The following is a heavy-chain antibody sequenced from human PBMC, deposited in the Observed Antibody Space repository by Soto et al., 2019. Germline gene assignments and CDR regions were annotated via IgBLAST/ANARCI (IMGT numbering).Heavy chain of an antibody. D-gene: IGHD3-22*01. CDR2: INVGNGNT. J-gene: IGHJ4*02. V-gene: IGHV1-3*01. CDR1: GYTFTTYA. CDR3: ARDRYDSSGYYFRTTRFDY. Sequence: QVLLVQSEAEVKKLGASVKVSCKTSGYTFTTYALHWVRQAPGQSLEWMGWINVGNGNTEYSHKFQTRVTITSDTSASTAYMELSSLRPEATAVYFCARDRYDSSGYYFRTTRFDYWGQGTLVTVSS.